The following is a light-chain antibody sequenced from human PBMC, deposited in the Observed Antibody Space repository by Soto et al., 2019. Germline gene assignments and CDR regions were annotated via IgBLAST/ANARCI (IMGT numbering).Light chain of an antibody. CDR1: QSISSY. CDR3: QQSYSTPPDT. Sequence: DIQMTQSPSSLSASVGDRVTITCRASQSISSYLNWYQQKPGKAPKLLIYAASSLQSGVPSRFSDSGSGTDFTLTISSLQPEDFATYYCQQSYSTPPDTFGQETKLEIK. J-gene: IGKJ2*01. V-gene: IGKV1-39*01. CDR2: AAS.